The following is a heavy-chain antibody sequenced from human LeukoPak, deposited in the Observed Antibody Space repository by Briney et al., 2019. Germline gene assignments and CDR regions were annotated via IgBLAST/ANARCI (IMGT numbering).Heavy chain of an antibody. V-gene: IGHV3-23*01. CDR2: ISGSYT. CDR1: GFTFSSSA. CDR3: ARVARSLYGDYFDY. J-gene: IGHJ4*02. D-gene: IGHD4-17*01. Sequence: GGSLRLSCAASGFTFSSSAMSWVRQAPGKGLAWVSAISGSYTYYADSVKGRFTISRDNSKNTLYLQMNSLRAEDTAVYYCARVARSLYGDYFDYWGQGTLVTVSS.